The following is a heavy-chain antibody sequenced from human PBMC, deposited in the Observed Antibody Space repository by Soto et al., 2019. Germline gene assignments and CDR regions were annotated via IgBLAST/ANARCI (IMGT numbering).Heavy chain of an antibody. V-gene: IGHV3-30*03. D-gene: IGHD2-2*01. CDR1: GFTFSTYA. J-gene: IGHJ6*02. Sequence: QVQLVESGGGVVQPGRSLRLSCVASGFTFSTYAMHWVRQAPGKGLEWVAVLSYDGSNKYYADSVKGRFTISRDNSKNTLYLQMNSLRSEDTAVYYCARVVPAALYYYYGMDVWGQGTTVTVSS. CDR2: LSYDGSNK. CDR3: ARVVPAALYYYYGMDV.